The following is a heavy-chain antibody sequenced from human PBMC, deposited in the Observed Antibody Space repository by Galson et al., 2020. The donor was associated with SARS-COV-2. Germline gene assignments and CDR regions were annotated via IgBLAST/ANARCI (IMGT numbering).Heavy chain of an antibody. Sequence: GGSLRPSCAASGFTFSSSWMSWARKAPGQGLEWVANIKQDGREKYYVDSEKGRFTISRDNAKNSLYLQMNSLRAEDTAVYYCARLEGSSWYFAYWGQGSLVTVAS. D-gene: IGHD6-13*01. CDR2: IKQDGREK. CDR3: ARLEGSSWYFAY. V-gene: IGHV3-7*03. CDR1: GFTFSSSW. J-gene: IGHJ4*02.